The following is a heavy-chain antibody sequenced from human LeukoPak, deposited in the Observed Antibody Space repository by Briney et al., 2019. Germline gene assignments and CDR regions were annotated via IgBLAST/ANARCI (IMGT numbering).Heavy chain of an antibody. CDR3: ARSGRWLQFFDY. CDR2: INHSGST. J-gene: IGHJ4*02. V-gene: IGHV4-34*01. Sequence: PSETLSLTCAVYGGSFSGYYWSWIRQPPGKGLEWIGEINHSGSTNYNPSPKSRVTISVDTSKNQFSLKMSSVTAADTAVYYCARSGRWLQFFDYWGQGTLVTVSS. D-gene: IGHD5-24*01. CDR1: GGSFSGYY.